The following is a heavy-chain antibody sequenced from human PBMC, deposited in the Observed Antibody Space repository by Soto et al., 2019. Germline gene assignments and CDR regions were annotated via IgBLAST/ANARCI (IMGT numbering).Heavy chain of an antibody. CDR2: IHHSGSI. J-gene: IGHJ6*02. CDR1: GDSISSDYYH. CDR3: SREDDGGDSLDL. D-gene: IGHD2-21*02. V-gene: IGHV4-30-4*08. Sequence: TLSLTCTVSGDSISSDYYHWTWIRQSPGKGLEWIGYIHHSGSILYNPSLKSRVTISVDTSKNQFSLHLTSVTAADTAVYFGSREDDGGDSLDLWGQVLTVTVSS.